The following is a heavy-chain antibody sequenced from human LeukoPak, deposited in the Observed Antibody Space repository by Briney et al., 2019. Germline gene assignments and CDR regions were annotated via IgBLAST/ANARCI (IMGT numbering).Heavy chain of an antibody. D-gene: IGHD2-15*01. J-gene: IGHJ4*02. V-gene: IGHV3-23*01. Sequence: GGSLRLSCAASGFTFSSYAMSWVRQAPGKGLEWVSTIGGSGDSTYYADSVKGRFTISRDFSKNTLYLQMNSLRAEDTAVYYCAKRYCSGSSCYRTVDYWGQGTLVTVSS. CDR2: IGGSGDST. CDR1: GFTFSSYA. CDR3: AKRYCSGSSCYRTVDY.